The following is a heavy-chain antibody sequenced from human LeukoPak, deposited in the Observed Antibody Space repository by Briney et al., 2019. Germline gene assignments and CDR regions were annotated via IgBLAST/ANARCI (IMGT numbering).Heavy chain of an antibody. CDR1: GFTFSSYN. CDR2: INSYSSDI. J-gene: IGHJ3*02. V-gene: IGHV3-21*01. CDR3: ARKRSPGAFDI. Sequence: GGSLRLSCAASGFTFSSYNMNWVRQAPGKGLDWVSSINSYSSDIYYADSVKGRSTISRDNAKNSLYLQMNSLRAEDTAVYYCARKRSPGAFDIWGQGTMVTVSS.